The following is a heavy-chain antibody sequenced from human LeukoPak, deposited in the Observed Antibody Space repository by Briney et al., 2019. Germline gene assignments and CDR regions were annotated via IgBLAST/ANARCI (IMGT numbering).Heavy chain of an antibody. CDR2: IRGNSERT. V-gene: IGHV3-23*01. CDR1: GFTFSAYA. CDR3: AREQSGTRGWYTVDY. J-gene: IGHJ4*02. Sequence: GGSLRLSCAASGFTFSAYAITCVRQAPGKGLEWVSAIRGNSERTYYADSVRGRFTISRDNSKDTVYLQISSLRVEDTAVYYCAREQSGTRGWYTVDYWGQGTLVAVSS. D-gene: IGHD6-19*01.